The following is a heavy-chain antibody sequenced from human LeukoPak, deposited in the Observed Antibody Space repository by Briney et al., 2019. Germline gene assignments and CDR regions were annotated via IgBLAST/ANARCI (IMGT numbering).Heavy chain of an antibody. CDR2: ISSSGSTI. CDR3: ARGYYYDSSGYYYSSSDFDY. CDR1: RSTFSSYE. J-gene: IGHJ4*02. V-gene: IGHV3-48*03. Sequence: GGSLRLSCAASRSTFSSYEMNWVRQAPGKGLEWVSYISSSGSTIYYADSVKGRFTISRDNAKNSLYLQMNSLRAEDTAVYYCARGYYYDSSGYYYSSSDFDYWGQGTLVTVSS. D-gene: IGHD3-22*01.